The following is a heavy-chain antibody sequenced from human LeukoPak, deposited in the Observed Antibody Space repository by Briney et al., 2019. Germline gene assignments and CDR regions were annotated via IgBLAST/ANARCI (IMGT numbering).Heavy chain of an antibody. Sequence: PGASVKVSCKTSRGTFSSYAFIWVRQAPGQGLEWMGGIIPIFGTTNYAQKFQGRVTISADESTSTAYMELSSLRSEDTAVYYCARSRNIAAAGIFDYWGQGTLVTVSS. D-gene: IGHD6-13*01. J-gene: IGHJ4*02. CDR1: RGTFSSYA. CDR2: IIPIFGTT. CDR3: ARSRNIAAAGIFDY. V-gene: IGHV1-69*13.